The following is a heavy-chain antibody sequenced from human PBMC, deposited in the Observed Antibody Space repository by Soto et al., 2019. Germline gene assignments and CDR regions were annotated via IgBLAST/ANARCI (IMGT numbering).Heavy chain of an antibody. CDR1: GGSIISYH. J-gene: IGHJ6*03. CDR2: IDSSGSA. V-gene: IGHV4-59*01. D-gene: IGHD6-13*01. CDR3: ARWRSSSVWFYNYMDV. Sequence: NPSETLSLTCTVSGGSIISYHWSWVRQPPGKGLEWLGYIDSSGSANRNPSLKRRLTMSADTSKNEVSLKMTSVTAADTAIYYCARWRSSSVWFYNYMDVWGKGTTVTVSS.